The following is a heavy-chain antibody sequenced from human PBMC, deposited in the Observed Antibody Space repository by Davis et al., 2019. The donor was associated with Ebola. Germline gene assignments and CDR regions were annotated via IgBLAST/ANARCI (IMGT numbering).Heavy chain of an antibody. CDR2: INPNSGGT. CDR3: ARDDSGYHKS. D-gene: IGHD3-22*01. J-gene: IGHJ5*02. V-gene: IGHV1-2*02. CDR1: GYTFTGYY. Sequence: ASVKVSCKASGYTFTGYYMHWVRQAPGQGLEWMGWINPNSGGTNYAQKFQGRVTMTRDTSISTVYMELSSLRSEDTAVYYCARDDSGYHKSWGQGTLVTVSS.